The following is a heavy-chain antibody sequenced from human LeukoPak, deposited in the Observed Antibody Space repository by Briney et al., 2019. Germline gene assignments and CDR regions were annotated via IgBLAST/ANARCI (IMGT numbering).Heavy chain of an antibody. D-gene: IGHD6-6*01. V-gene: IGHV1-2*02. Sequence: GASVKVSCKASGYTFTAYYMHWVRQAPGQGLEWMGWINPNSGGTNYAQKFQGRVTMTRDTSISTAYMELSRLRSDDTAVYYCAKAARVYYYYMDVWGKGTTVTVSS. CDR3: AKAARVYYYYMDV. J-gene: IGHJ6*03. CDR2: INPNSGGT. CDR1: GYTFTAYY.